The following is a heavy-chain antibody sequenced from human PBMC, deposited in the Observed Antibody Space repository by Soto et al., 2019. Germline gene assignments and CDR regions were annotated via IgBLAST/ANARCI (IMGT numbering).Heavy chain of an antibody. V-gene: IGHV4-34*01. CDR1: GGSFTGYY. Sequence: PSETLSLTCAVYGGSFTGYYWSWIRQPPGKGLEWIGEINHSGSTNYNPSLKSRVTISLDTSKNQFSLKLNSVTAADTAVYYCARHGRSIAAALNYFYLDYWGQGTLVTVSS. CDR3: ARHGRSIAAALNYFYLDY. D-gene: IGHD6-13*01. CDR2: INHSGST. J-gene: IGHJ4*02.